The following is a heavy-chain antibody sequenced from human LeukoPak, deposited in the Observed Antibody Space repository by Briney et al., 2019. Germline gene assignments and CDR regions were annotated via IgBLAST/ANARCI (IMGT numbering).Heavy chain of an antibody. CDR1: GGSISSGSYY. J-gene: IGHJ6*03. Sequence: SETLSLTCTVSGGSISSGSYYWGWIRQPPGKGLEWIGSIYYSGSTYYNPSLKSRVTISVDTSKNQFSLKLSSVTAADTAVYYCARGKKGGSYYYYYMDVWGKGTTVTVSS. V-gene: IGHV4-39*07. CDR2: IYYSGST. CDR3: ARGKKGGSYYYYYMDV. D-gene: IGHD1-26*01.